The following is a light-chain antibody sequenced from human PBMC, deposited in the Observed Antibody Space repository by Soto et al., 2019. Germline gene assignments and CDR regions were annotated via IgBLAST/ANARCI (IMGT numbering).Light chain of an antibody. CDR2: GAS. CDR3: QQYNNWWT. V-gene: IGKV3-15*01. Sequence: EIVMTQSPATLSVSPGERATLSCRARQSVSSNLAWYQQKPGQAPRLLIYGASTRATGIPARFSGSGSGTAFTLTISSLQSEDFAVYYCQQYNNWWTFGQGTKVEIK. J-gene: IGKJ1*01. CDR1: QSVSSN.